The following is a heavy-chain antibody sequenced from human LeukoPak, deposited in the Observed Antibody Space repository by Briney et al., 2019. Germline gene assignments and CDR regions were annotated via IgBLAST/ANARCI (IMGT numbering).Heavy chain of an antibody. CDR2: IYYSGST. CDR1: GASIRSFS. Sequence: SETLSLTCSVSGASIRSFSWTWLRQPPGKGLEWIGYIYYSGSTNYNPSLKSRVTISVDTSKNQFSLKLSSVTAADTAVYYCARSTYYDILASFYGMDVWGQGTTVTVSS. D-gene: IGHD3-9*01. CDR3: ARSTYYDILASFYGMDV. V-gene: IGHV4-59*01. J-gene: IGHJ6*02.